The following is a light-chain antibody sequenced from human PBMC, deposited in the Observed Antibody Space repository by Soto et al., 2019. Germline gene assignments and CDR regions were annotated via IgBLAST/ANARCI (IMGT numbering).Light chain of an antibody. V-gene: IGLV1-47*02. J-gene: IGLJ2*01. CDR3: AAWDDILSGPV. CDR2: NNN. Sequence: HSVLIQPPSASGTPGQRVSISCYGSSSNIGSSYVYWYQQLPGMAPKLLIYNNNQRPSGVPDRVSGSKSGTSASLAISGLRSEDEADYYCAAWDDILSGPVFGGGTKLTVL. CDR1: SSNIGSSY.